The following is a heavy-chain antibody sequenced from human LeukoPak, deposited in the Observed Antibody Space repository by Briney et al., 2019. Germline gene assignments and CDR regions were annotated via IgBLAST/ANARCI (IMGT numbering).Heavy chain of an antibody. D-gene: IGHD2-2*01. Sequence: ASVKVSCKASGYTFTIYYMHWVRQAPGQGLEWMGIINPSGGSTSYAQKFQGRVTMTRDTSTSTVYMELSSLRSEDTAVYYCARDRRYCSSTSCYLLDYYYGMDVWGQGTTVTVSS. V-gene: IGHV1-46*01. CDR2: INPSGGST. CDR1: GYTFTIYY. J-gene: IGHJ6*02. CDR3: ARDRRYCSSTSCYLLDYYYGMDV.